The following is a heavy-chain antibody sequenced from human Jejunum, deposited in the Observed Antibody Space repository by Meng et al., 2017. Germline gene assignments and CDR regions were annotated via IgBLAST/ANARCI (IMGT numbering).Heavy chain of an antibody. V-gene: IGHV3-23*01. J-gene: IGHJ6*02. CDR1: GFTFINYA. CDR2: IGLDRVT. CDR3: ARYRYDGSNFYSLDV. D-gene: IGHD3-22*01. Sequence: GESLKISCAASGFTFINYAMSWVRQAPGKGLEWVSAIGLDRVTHHSDSVKGRFTISRDHSGSPLYLQMDSLRVEDTAIYYCARYRYDGSNFYSLDVWGQGTTVTVSS.